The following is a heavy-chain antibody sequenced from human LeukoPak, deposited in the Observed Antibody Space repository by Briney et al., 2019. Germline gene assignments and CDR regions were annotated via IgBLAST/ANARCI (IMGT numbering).Heavy chain of an antibody. CDR3: ARQLWDYWFDP. CDR2: IYYSGST. Sequence: SETLSLTCTVSGGSISSYYWSWIRQPPGKGLEWIGYIYYSGSTNYNPSLKSRVTISVDTSKNQFSLKLSAVTAADTAVYYCARQLWDYWFDPWGQGTLVTVSS. J-gene: IGHJ5*02. D-gene: IGHD5-18*01. CDR1: GGSISSYY. V-gene: IGHV4-59*01.